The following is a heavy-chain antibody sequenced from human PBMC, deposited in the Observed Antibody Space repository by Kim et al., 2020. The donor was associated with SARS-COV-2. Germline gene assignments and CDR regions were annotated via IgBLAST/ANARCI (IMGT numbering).Heavy chain of an antibody. CDR3: ARDKGIGYSGYDYQGDAFDI. D-gene: IGHD5-12*01. J-gene: IGHJ3*02. V-gene: IGHV4-31*02. Sequence: RVTISVDTSKNQFSLKLSSVTAADTAVYYCARDKGIGYSGYDYQGDAFDIWGQGTMVTVSS.